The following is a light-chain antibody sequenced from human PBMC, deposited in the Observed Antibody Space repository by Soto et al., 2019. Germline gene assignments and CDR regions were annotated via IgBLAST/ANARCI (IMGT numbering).Light chain of an antibody. Sequence: EIVLTQSPATLSLSPGERATLSCRASQTVDSYLAWYQQKPGQAPRLLIHDISERATGIPARFSGSGSGTDSTLTISSLEPEDFAVYYCQQRRSWPRTFGQGTKVEIK. CDR2: DIS. J-gene: IGKJ1*01. CDR3: QQRRSWPRT. V-gene: IGKV3-11*01. CDR1: QTVDSY.